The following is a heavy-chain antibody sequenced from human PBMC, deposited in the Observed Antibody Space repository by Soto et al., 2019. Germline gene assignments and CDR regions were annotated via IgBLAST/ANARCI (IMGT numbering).Heavy chain of an antibody. CDR3: ARDRDDYGDYAALDYYYYGMDV. CDR2: ISAYNGNT. D-gene: IGHD4-17*01. J-gene: IGHJ6*02. CDR1: GYTFTSYG. Sequence: ASVKVSCKASGYTFTSYGISWVRQAPGQGLEWMGWISAYNGNTNYAQKLQSRVTMTTDTSTSTAYMELRSLRSDDTAVYYCARDRDDYGDYAALDYYYYGMDVWGQGTTVTVSS. V-gene: IGHV1-18*01.